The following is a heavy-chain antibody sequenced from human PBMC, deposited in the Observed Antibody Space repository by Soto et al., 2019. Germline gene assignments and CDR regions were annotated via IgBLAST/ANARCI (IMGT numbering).Heavy chain of an antibody. D-gene: IGHD3-3*01. J-gene: IGHJ4*02. CDR3: ARWSYLDY. CDR2: ISGSDGKT. V-gene: IGHV3-23*01. Sequence: PGGSLRLSCAASGFSFGSYALSWVRQAPGKGLEWVSTISGSDGKTFYADSVKDRFSISRDTSQSTLYLQMNSLRADDTAMYYCARWSYLDYWGQGTRVTVS. CDR1: GFSFGSYA.